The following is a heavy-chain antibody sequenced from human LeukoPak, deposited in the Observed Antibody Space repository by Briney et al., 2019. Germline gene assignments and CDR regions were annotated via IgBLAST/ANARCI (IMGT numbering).Heavy chain of an antibody. CDR2: IYHSGST. CDR1: GFTFSTYNM. CDR3: ARDHGGSSSWYSA. D-gene: IGHD6-13*01. J-gene: IGHJ5*02. V-gene: IGHV4-4*02. Sequence: GSLRLSCAASGFTFSTYNMNWVRQPPGKGLEWIGEIYHSGSTNYNPSLKSRVIISVDKSKNQFSLKLSSVTAADTAVYYCARDHGGSSSWYSAWGQGTLVTVSS.